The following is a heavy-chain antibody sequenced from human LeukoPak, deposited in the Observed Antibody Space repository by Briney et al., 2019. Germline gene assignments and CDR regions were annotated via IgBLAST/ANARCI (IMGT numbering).Heavy chain of an antibody. J-gene: IGHJ5*02. V-gene: IGHV4-39*01. CDR2: IYYSGST. Sequence: PSETLSLTCTVAGGSISSSSYYLGWIRLPPGKGLEWIGSIYYSGSTYYNPSLKSRVTISVDTSKNQFSLKLSSVTAADTAVYYCARGTRITMVRGVHNWFDPWGQGTLVTVSS. CDR1: GGSISSSSYY. CDR3: ARGTRITMVRGVHNWFDP. D-gene: IGHD3-10*01.